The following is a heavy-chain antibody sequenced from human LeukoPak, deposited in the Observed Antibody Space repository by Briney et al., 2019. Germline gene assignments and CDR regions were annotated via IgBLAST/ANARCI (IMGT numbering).Heavy chain of an antibody. CDR3: AKPLGGSYLFDL. CDR2: ISGSGGRT. V-gene: IGHV3-23*01. CDR1: GFTFSSYA. J-gene: IGHJ4*02. Sequence: GGSLRLSCAASGFTFSSYAMSWVRQAPGKGLEWVSAISGSGGRTYYADSVKGRFTISRDTSKSTLFLQMTNLRVEDTAVYYCAKPLGGSYLFDLWGPGTLVIVSS. D-gene: IGHD1-26*01.